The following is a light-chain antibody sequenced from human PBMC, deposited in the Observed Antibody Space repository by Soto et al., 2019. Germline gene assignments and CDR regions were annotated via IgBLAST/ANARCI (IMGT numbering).Light chain of an antibody. CDR2: DAS. J-gene: IGKJ1*01. CDR3: QQYDNRPPTWT. CDR1: QDIATY. V-gene: IGKV1-33*01. Sequence: DIQMTQSPSSLSASVGNRVTITCQASQDIATYLNWYQQKPGKAPNLLIYDASNLETGVPSRFSGGGSETHFTFTISNLQPEDIATYYCQQYDNRPPTWTFGQGTKVDIK.